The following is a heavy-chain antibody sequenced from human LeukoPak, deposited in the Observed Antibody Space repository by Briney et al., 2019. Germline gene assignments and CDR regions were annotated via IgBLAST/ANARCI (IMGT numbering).Heavy chain of an antibody. CDR1: GYSFTSYW. D-gene: IGHD2-21*01. Sequence: GESLKISCKGSGYSFTSYWIGWVRQMPGKGLEWMGIIYPGDSDARYSPSFQGQVTFSADKSISTAYLQWSSLKASDTAMYSCARQIPYENYYYMDVWGKGTTVTVSS. V-gene: IGHV5-51*01. J-gene: IGHJ6*03. CDR3: ARQIPYENYYYMDV. CDR2: IYPGDSDA.